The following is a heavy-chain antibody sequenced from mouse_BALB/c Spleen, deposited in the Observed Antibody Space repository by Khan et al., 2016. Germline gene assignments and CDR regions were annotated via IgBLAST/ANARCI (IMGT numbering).Heavy chain of an antibody. V-gene: IGHV3-2*02. Sequence: EVQLQESGPGLVKPSQSLSLTCTVTGYSITSDYAWNWIRQFPGNKLEWMGYINYSGSTNYNPSLKSRISITRDTSKNQFFLQLNSVTTEDTATXFCESHQLSECQFDIWSAGTTVSVPS. CDR2: INYSGST. D-gene: IGHD4-1*02. J-gene: IGHJ1*02. CDR3: ESHQLSECQFDI. CDR1: GYSITSDYA.